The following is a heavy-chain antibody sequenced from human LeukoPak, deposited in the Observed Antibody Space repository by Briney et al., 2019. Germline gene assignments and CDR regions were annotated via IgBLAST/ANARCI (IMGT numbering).Heavy chain of an antibody. Sequence: ASVKVSCKASGYTFTDYGINWVRQAPGQGPEWMGWISTLYGNKNFAQKFQGRVTMTSDTSTSTAYMELRSLRSDDTAVYYCARGYYYDSSGYGRWGQGTLVTVSS. D-gene: IGHD3-22*01. CDR3: ARGYYYDSSGYGR. CDR2: ISTLYGNK. CDR1: GYTFTDYG. V-gene: IGHV1-18*01. J-gene: IGHJ4*02.